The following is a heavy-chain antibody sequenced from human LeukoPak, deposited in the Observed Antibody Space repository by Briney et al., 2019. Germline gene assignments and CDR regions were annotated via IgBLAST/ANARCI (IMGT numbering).Heavy chain of an antibody. V-gene: IGHV4-39*01. CDR1: GGSISSSSYY. Sequence: SETLSLTCTVSGGSISSSSYYWGWIRQPPGKGLEWIGSIYYSGSTYYNPSLKSRVTISVDTSKNQFSLKLSSVTAADTAVYYCARGYDFWSGYYTGVWFDPWGQGTLVTVSS. CDR2: IYYSGST. CDR3: ARGYDFWSGYYTGVWFDP. D-gene: IGHD3-3*01. J-gene: IGHJ5*02.